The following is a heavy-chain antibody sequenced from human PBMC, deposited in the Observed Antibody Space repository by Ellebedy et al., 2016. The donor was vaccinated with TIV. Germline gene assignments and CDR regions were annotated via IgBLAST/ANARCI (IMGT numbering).Heavy chain of an antibody. V-gene: IGHV3-7*03. D-gene: IGHD6-6*01. Sequence: GESLKISCAASGFTFSSYWMSWVRQAPGKGLEWVANIKQDGSEKYYVDSVKGRFTISRDNAKNSLYLQMNSLRAEDTAVYYCAREGIAARPVWFDPWGQGTLVTVSS. CDR3: AREGIAARPVWFDP. CDR1: GFTFSSYW. CDR2: IKQDGSEK. J-gene: IGHJ5*02.